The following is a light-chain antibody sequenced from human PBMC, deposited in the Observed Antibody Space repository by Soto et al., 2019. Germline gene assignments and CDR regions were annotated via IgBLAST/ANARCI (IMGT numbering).Light chain of an antibody. CDR1: SSNIGAGYD. CDR3: QSYDSSLSGFV. J-gene: IGLJ1*01. CDR2: GNS. V-gene: IGLV1-40*01. Sequence: QSVLTQPPSVSGAPGQRVTISCTGSSSNIGAGYDVHWYQQLPGTAPKLLLYGNSNRTSGVPDRFSGSKSGTSASLAITGLQAEDEADYYCQSYDSSLSGFVFGTGTKLTVL.